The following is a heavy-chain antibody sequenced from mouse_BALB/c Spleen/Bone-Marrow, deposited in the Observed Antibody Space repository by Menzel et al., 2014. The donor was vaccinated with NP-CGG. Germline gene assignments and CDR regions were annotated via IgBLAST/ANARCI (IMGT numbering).Heavy chain of an antibody. Sequence: EVMLEESGPNLVKPSQTLSLTCSVTGVSITSGYWNWIRKFPGNKLEYMGYISYSGSTYYSPSLKSRISITRDTSKNQYYLQLNSVTTEDTATYYCATYDCFYFDYRGQGTPLTVSS. CDR2: ISYSGST. V-gene: IGHV3-8*02. CDR1: GVSITSGY. CDR3: ATYDCFYFDY. J-gene: IGHJ2*01. D-gene: IGHD2-3*01.